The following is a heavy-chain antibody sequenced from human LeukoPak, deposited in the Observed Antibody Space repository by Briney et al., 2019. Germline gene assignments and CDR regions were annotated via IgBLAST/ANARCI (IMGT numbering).Heavy chain of an antibody. CDR1: GFTFSSDW. D-gene: IGHD1-26*01. CDR2: INPDGSEK. J-gene: IGHJ4*02. V-gene: IGHV3-7*01. Sequence: GGSLRLSCAVSGFTFSSDWMIWVRQAPGKGLEWVANINPDGSEKNYVDSVKGRFTISRDNAKNSLYLQMNSLRAEDTAVYYCARDRRIVGATRGVFDYWGQGTLVTVSS. CDR3: ARDRRIVGATRGVFDY.